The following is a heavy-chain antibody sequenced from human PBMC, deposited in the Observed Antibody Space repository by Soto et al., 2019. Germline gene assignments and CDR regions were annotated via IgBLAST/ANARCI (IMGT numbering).Heavy chain of an antibody. CDR3: ARGDYGDYGLHYYYGMDV. CDR1: GFTFSSYS. V-gene: IGHV3-30*03. Sequence: PGGSLRLSCAASGFTFSSYSMNWVRQAPGKGLEWVAVISYDGSNKYYADSVKGRFTISRDNSKNTLYLQMNSLRAEDTAVYYCARGDYGDYGLHYYYGMDVWGQGTTVTVSS. D-gene: IGHD4-17*01. J-gene: IGHJ6*02. CDR2: ISYDGSNK.